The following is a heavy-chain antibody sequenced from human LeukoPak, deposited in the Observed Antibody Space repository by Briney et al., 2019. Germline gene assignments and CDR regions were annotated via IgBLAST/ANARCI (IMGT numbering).Heavy chain of an antibody. Sequence: GGSLRLSCAASGFTFSSYAMHWVRQAPGKGLEWVAVISYDGSNKYYADSVKGRFTISRDNSKNTLYLQMNSLRAEDTAVYYCARDPELLRGDAFDIWGQGTMVTVSS. CDR1: GFTFSSYA. J-gene: IGHJ3*02. CDR2: ISYDGSNK. CDR3: ARDPELLRGDAFDI. D-gene: IGHD1-26*01. V-gene: IGHV3-30-3*01.